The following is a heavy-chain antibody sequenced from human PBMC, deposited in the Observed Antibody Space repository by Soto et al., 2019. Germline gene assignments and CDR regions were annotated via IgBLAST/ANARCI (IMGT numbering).Heavy chain of an antibody. CDR2: ISGSGGST. V-gene: IGHV3-23*01. Sequence: EVQLLESGGGLVQPGGSLRLSCAASGFTFSSYAMSWVRQAPGKGLEWVSAISGSGGSTYYADSVKGRFTISRDNSKNTLYLQMNSLRAEDTAVYYCAKLNTLTVSSSWLVGYWGQGTLVTVSS. CDR3: AKLNTLTVSSSWLVGY. D-gene: IGHD6-13*01. J-gene: IGHJ4*02. CDR1: GFTFSSYA.